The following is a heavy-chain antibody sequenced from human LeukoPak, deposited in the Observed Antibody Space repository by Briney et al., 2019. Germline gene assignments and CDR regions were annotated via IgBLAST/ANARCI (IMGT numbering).Heavy chain of an antibody. D-gene: IGHD4-17*01. CDR3: ARPPDYGDYLAGFES. CDR2: IYPSDSDT. CDR1: GYRFTTYW. V-gene: IGHV5-51*01. Sequence: GESLKISCRASGYRFTTYWIGWVRHMPGKGLEWMGVIYPSDSDTKYSQSFQGQVTISVDKSINTAYLQWDSLKSSDTAMYYCARPPDYGDYLAGFESWGQGTQVTVSS. J-gene: IGHJ4*02.